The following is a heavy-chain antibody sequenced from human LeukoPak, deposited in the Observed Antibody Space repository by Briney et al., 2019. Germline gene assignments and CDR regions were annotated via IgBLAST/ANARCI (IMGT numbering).Heavy chain of an antibody. D-gene: IGHD3-10*01. CDR1: GFTVSPNY. CDR2: IYSGGST. V-gene: IGHV3-53*01. Sequence: GSLRLSCAASGFTVSPNYMSWVRQAPGKGLEWVSLIYSGGSTYYADSVKGRFTISRDSSTNTLYLQMNSLRVEDTAVYYCARVSRGYYWGQGTLVTVS. J-gene: IGHJ4*02. CDR3: ARVSRGYY.